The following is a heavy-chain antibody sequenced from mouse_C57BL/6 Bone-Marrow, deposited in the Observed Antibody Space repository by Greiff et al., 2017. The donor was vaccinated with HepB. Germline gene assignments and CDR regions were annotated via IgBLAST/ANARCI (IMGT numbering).Heavy chain of an antibody. Sequence: VQLQQPGTELVKPGASVKLSCKASGYTFTSYWMHWVKQRPGQGLEWIGNINPSNGGTNYNEKFKSKATLTVDKSSSTAYMQLSSLTSEDSAVYYCAKERSYYYGSSYAMDYWGQGTSVTVSS. J-gene: IGHJ4*01. D-gene: IGHD1-1*01. V-gene: IGHV1-53*01. CDR3: AKERSYYYGSSYAMDY. CDR2: INPSNGGT. CDR1: GYTFTSYW.